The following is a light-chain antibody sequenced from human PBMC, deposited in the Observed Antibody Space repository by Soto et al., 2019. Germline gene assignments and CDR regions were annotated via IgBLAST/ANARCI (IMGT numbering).Light chain of an antibody. CDR3: QRFNRWPLS. V-gene: IGKV3-15*01. CDR1: QSVGST. Sequence: EIVLTQTPAALSVSPGERATLSCWASQSVGSTLNWYQQRPGQAPRLIIYDTSIRATGIPARFSGSGSGTEFTLTIASLQSEDSGVYYCQRFNRWPLSFGGGTKVDI. CDR2: DTS. J-gene: IGKJ4*01.